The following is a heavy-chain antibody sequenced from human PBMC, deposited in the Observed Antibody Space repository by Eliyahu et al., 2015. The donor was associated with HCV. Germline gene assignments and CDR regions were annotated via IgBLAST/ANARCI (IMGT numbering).Heavy chain of an antibody. Sequence: EVQLVXSGGGLVQPGGSMRLSCAASGFTFSNYDMHWVRQATGKGLEWVSAIDTTDGTYYPGSVKGRFTISRENAKNSLYFQMNSLRAGDTGVYYCARAAPVAGMGLDHWGQGILVTVSS. CDR3: ARAAPVAGMGLDH. CDR2: IDTTDGT. J-gene: IGHJ4*02. D-gene: IGHD6-19*01. CDR1: GFTFSNYD. V-gene: IGHV3-13*01.